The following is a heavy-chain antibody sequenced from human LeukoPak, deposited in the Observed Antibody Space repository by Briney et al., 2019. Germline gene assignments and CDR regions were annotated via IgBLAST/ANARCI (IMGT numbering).Heavy chain of an antibody. Sequence: GGSLRLSCAASGFTFSSYAMPWVRQAPGKGLEWVAVISYDGSNKYYADSVKGRFTISRDNSKNTLYLQMNSLRAEDTAVYYCARGYTVTTSVDYWGQGTLVTVSS. CDR3: ARGYTVTTSVDY. CDR2: ISYDGSNK. D-gene: IGHD4-17*01. CDR1: GFTFSSYA. J-gene: IGHJ4*02. V-gene: IGHV3-30-3*01.